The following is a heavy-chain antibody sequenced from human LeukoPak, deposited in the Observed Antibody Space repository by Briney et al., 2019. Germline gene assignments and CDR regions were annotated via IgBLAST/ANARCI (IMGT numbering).Heavy chain of an antibody. CDR1: GFTFSSYS. D-gene: IGHD5-18*01. CDR2: ISSSGSTI. J-gene: IGHJ6*02. CDR3: ARDEVDTAMVTTEYYYGMDV. V-gene: IGHV3-48*04. Sequence: PGGSLRLSCAASGFTFSSYSMNWVRQAPGKGLEWVSYISSSGSTIYYADSVKGRFTISRDNAKNSLYLQMNSLRAEDTAVYYCARDEVDTAMVTTEYYYGMDVWGQGTTVTVSS.